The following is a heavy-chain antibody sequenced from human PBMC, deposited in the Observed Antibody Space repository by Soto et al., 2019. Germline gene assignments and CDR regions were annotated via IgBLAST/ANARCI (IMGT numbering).Heavy chain of an antibody. CDR1: GGSVSSGSYY. CDR3: ARGLITMVRGVISWFDP. D-gene: IGHD3-10*01. J-gene: IGHJ5*02. V-gene: IGHV4-61*01. Sequence: KTSETLSLTCTVSGGSVSSGSYYWSWIRQPPGKGLEWIGYIYYSGSTNYNPSLKSRVTISVDTSKNQFSLKLSSVTAADTAVYYCARGLITMVRGVISWFDPWGQGTLVTVSS. CDR2: IYYSGST.